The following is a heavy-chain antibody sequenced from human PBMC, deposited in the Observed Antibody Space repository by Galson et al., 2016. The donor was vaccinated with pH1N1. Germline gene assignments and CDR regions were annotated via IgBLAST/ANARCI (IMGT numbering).Heavy chain of an antibody. D-gene: IGHD1-26*01. V-gene: IGHV3-23*01. CDR1: GFTFSNYV. CDR3: AKDKVGTTTLWAFFDY. J-gene: IGHJ4*02. Sequence: SLRLSCADSGFTFSNYVIYWLRQAPGKGLEWVSSISGSGHSTYYAGSGKGRFTISRDNSKNKVILQMKSLRAEDKAIDYCAKDKVGTTTLWAFFDYCGQGSLVTVSS. CDR2: ISGSGHST.